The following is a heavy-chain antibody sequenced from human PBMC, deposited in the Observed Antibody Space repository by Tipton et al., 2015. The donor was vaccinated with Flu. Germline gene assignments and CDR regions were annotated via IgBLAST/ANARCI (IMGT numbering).Heavy chain of an antibody. CDR1: GGSISSGTYH. J-gene: IGHJ4*02. CDR2: IYYSGST. CDR3: ARGPWAVPYYFDY. V-gene: IGHV4-39*07. D-gene: IGHD6-6*01. Sequence: TLSLTCTVSGGSISSGTYHWGWIRQPPGKGLEWIGTIYYSGSTYYNPSLKSRVTISVDTSKNQFSLKVSSVTAADTAIYYCARGPWAVPYYFDYWGQGTLITVSS.